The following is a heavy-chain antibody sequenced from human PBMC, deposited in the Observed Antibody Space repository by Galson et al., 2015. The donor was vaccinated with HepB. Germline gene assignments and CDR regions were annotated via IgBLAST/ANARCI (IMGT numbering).Heavy chain of an antibody. D-gene: IGHD4-23*01. CDR1: GFTFSSYA. CDR3: AKNDDYGGNPQKYYFDY. CDR2: ISGSGGST. J-gene: IGHJ4*02. Sequence: SLRLSCAASGFTFSSYAMSWVRQAPGKGLEWVSAISGSGGSTYYADSVKGRFTISRDNSKNTLYLQMNSLRAEDTAVYYCAKNDDYGGNPQKYYFDYWGQGTLVTVSS. V-gene: IGHV3-23*01.